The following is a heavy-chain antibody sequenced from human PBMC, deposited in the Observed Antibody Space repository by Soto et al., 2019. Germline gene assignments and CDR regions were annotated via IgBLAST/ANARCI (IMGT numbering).Heavy chain of an antibody. CDR1: GFTFSSYA. Sequence: QVPLVESGGGVVQPGRSLRLSCAASGFTFSSYAMHWVRQAPGKGLEWVAVISYDGSNKYYADSVKGRFTISRDNSKNTLYLQMNSLRAEDTAVYYCARGAKYIHYYGMDVWGQGTTVTVSS. CDR3: ARGAKYIHYYGMDV. D-gene: IGHD1-1*01. J-gene: IGHJ6*02. CDR2: ISYDGSNK. V-gene: IGHV3-30-3*01.